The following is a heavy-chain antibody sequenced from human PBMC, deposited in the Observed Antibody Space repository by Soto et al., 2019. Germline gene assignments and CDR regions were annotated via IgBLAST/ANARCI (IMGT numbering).Heavy chain of an antibody. CDR2: ISYDGSNK. J-gene: IGHJ1*01. CDR1: GFTFSSYA. CDR3: ARGSPHYYGSSGYSRAPEYFQH. V-gene: IGHV3-30-3*01. D-gene: IGHD3-22*01. Sequence: GGSLRLSCAAFGFTFSSYAMHWVRQAPGKGLEWVAVISYDGSNKYHADSVKGRFTISRDNSKNTLYLQMNSRRAEDTAVYYCARGSPHYYGSSGYSRAPEYFQHWGQGTLVTVSS.